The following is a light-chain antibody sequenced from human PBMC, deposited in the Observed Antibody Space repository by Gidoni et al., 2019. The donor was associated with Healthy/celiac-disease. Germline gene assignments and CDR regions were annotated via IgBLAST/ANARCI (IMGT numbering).Light chain of an antibody. CDR2: GAS. Sequence: IVLPPSPGTLSLSPGERATLSCRASQSVSSSYLAWYQQKPGQAPRLLIYGASSRATGIPDRFSGSGSGTDFTLTISRLEPEDLAVYYCQQYGSSPLTFGGGTKVEIK. CDR3: QQYGSSPLT. J-gene: IGKJ4*01. CDR1: QSVSSSY. V-gene: IGKV3-20*01.